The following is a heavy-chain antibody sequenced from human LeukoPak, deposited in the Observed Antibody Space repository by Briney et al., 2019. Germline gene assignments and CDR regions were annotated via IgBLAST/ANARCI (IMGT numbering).Heavy chain of an antibody. CDR3: ARDRPLYCSGGSCAPSGYGMDV. D-gene: IGHD2-15*01. CDR1: GFTFSSYA. Sequence: GGSLRLSCAASGFTFSSYAMHWVRQAPGKGLEWVAVISYDGSNKYYADSVKGRFTISRDNAKNSLYLQMNSLRAEDTAVYYCARDRPLYCSGGSCAPSGYGMDVWGQGTTVTVSS. V-gene: IGHV3-30-3*01. J-gene: IGHJ6*02. CDR2: ISYDGSNK.